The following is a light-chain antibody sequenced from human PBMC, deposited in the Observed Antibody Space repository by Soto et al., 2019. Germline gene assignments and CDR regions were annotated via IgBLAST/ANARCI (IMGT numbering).Light chain of an antibody. J-gene: IGKJ3*01. V-gene: IGKV4-1*01. CDR1: QSVLYSSNNKNY. CDR3: QQYYSTPFP. Sequence: DIVMTQSPDSLAVSLGERATINCKSSQSVLYSSNNKNYLAWYQQKPGQPPQLLIYWASTRESGVPDRFSGSGSGTDFTLTISSLQAEDVAVYYCQQYYSTPFPFGPGTKVDIK. CDR2: WAS.